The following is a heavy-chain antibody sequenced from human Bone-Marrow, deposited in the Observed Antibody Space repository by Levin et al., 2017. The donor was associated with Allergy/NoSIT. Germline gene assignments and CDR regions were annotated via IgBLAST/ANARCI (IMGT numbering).Heavy chain of an antibody. V-gene: IGHV4-59*01. CDR2: IYYTGST. Sequence: SETLSLTCNVSGGAMRKTFWNWIRQPPGKGLEWIGYIYYTGSTNYNPSLKSRVSISIDMSKNQFSLKLTSVTAADTAVYYCARNHCSDGVCSRKNGMDVWGPGTTVTVSS. D-gene: IGHD2-15*01. CDR1: GGAMRKTF. J-gene: IGHJ6*02. CDR3: ARNHCSDGVCSRKNGMDV.